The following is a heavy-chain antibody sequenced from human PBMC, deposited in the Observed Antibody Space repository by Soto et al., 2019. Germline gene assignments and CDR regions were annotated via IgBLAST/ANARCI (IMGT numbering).Heavy chain of an antibody. CDR1: GFTFSSYG. CDR3: ARESLSGESSSWFRGAYYYGMDV. CDR2: IWYDGSNK. V-gene: IGHV3-33*01. J-gene: IGHJ6*02. D-gene: IGHD6-13*01. Sequence: GSLRLSCAASGFTFSSYGMHWVRQAPGKGLEWVAVIWYDGSNKYYADSVKGRFTISRDNSKNTLYLQMNSLRAEDTAVYYCARESLSGESSSWFRGAYYYGMDVWGQGTTVTVSS.